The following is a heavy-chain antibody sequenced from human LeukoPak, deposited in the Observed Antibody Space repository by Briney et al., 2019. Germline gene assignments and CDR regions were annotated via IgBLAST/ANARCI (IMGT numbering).Heavy chain of an antibody. D-gene: IGHD3-22*01. CDR2: IYHSGST. V-gene: IGHV4-34*01. CDR1: GGSFSGYY. CDR3: ARGDSSGYPDY. Sequence: SETLSLTCAVYGGSFSGYYWSWIRQPPGKGLEWIGEIYHSGSTNYNPSVKSRLTISVDKSKNQFSLKLSSVTAADTAVYYCARGDSSGYPDYWGQGTLVTVSS. J-gene: IGHJ4*02.